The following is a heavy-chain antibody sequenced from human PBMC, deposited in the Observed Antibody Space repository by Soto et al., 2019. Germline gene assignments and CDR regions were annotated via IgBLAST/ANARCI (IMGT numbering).Heavy chain of an antibody. D-gene: IGHD5-18*01. J-gene: IGHJ4*02. CDR2: IYYSGST. CDR3: ARSDVDTAMVYGY. V-gene: IGHV4-39*01. Sequence: SETLSLTCTVSGGSISSSSYYWGWIRQPPGKGLEWIGSIYYSGSTYYNPSLKSRVTISVDTSKNQFSLKLSSVTAADTAVYYCARSDVDTAMVYGYWGQGTLVTVSS. CDR1: GGSISSSSYY.